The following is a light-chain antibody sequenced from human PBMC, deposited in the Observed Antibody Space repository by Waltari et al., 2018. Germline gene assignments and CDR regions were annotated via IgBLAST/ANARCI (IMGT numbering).Light chain of an antibody. J-gene: IGLJ2*01. V-gene: IGLV2-23*02. CDR3: CSYAGSSTVV. CDR2: EVS. Sequence: QSALTQPASVSGSPGQSITISCTGTSSDVGIYNLVSWYQQHPGKAPKVMIYEVSKLPSGLSNRFSGSKSGNTASLTISGLQAEDEADYYCCSYAGSSTVVFGGGTKLTVL. CDR1: SSDVGIYNL.